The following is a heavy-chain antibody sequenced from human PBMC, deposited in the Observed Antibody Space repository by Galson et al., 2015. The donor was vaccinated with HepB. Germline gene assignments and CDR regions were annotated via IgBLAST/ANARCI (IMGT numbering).Heavy chain of an antibody. CDR1: GYTFTSYD. CDR3: ARGCSQRPRITMIVVVTKYYYYYMDV. V-gene: IGHV1-8*01. CDR2: MNPNSGNT. D-gene: IGHD3-22*01. Sequence: SVKVSCKASGYTFTSYDINWVRQATGQGLEWMGWMNPNSGNTGYAQKFQGRVTMTRNTSISTAYMELSSLRSEDTAVYYCARGCSQRPRITMIVVVTKYYYYYMDVWGKGTTVTVSS. J-gene: IGHJ6*03.